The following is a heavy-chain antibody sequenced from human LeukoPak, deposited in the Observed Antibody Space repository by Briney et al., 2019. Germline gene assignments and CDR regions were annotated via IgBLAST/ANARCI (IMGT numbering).Heavy chain of an antibody. V-gene: IGHV3-23*01. J-gene: IGHJ4*02. CDR3: VKVSDRERGYFDY. Sequence: GGSLRLSCAASGFIFSNSAMSWVRQASGKGLEWVSSITATGGRTYYADSVTGRFTISRDNSKNTLYLQLNSLRAEDTAIYYCVKVSDRERGYFDYWGQGTLVTVSS. CDR1: GFIFSNSA. CDR2: ITATGGRT. D-gene: IGHD1-26*01.